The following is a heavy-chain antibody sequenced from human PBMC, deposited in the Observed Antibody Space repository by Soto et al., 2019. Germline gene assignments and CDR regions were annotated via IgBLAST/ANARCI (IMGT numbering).Heavy chain of an antibody. D-gene: IGHD2-8*01. CDR1: GGSVTSYY. CDR3: ARDGVGPHGMDV. V-gene: IGHV4-4*07. CDR2: LYTSGNT. Sequence: ETLSLTCSVSGGSVTSYYWSWIRQPAGKGLDWIGRLYTSGNTDYNPSLKGRVTMSLDTSKNQFSLKVNSVTAADTAVYYCARDGVGPHGMDVWGQGTTVTVSS. J-gene: IGHJ6*02.